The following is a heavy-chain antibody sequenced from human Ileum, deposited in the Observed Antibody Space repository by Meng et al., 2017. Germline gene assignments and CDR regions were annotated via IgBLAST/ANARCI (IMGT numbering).Heavy chain of an antibody. CDR1: SGSISSNTY. CDR3: ARHGGYSQDF. J-gene: IGHJ4*02. CDR2: ISHSGSA. V-gene: IGHV4-4*02. D-gene: IGHD4-23*01. Sequence: QVERQEPGPGLVRPSGTLSLTCAVSSGSISSNTYWSWVRQPPGKGLEWIGQISHSGSAYYNPSLKSRVTMSVDKSKSQFSLMLTSVTAADTAIYYCARHGGYSQDFWGQGTLVTVSS.